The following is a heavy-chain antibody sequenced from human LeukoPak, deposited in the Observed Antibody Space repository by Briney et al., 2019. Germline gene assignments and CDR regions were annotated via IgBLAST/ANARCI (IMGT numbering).Heavy chain of an antibody. CDR1: GSISSYY. CDR3: ARQKCTSTSCLTKYAFDI. D-gene: IGHD2-2*01. J-gene: IGHJ3*02. CDR2: IYTSGST. Sequence: PSETLSLTCTVSGSISSYYWSWIRQPPGKGLEWIGYIYTSGSTNYNPSLKSRVTISVDTSKNQFSLDLSSVTAADTAVYYCARQKCTSTSCLTKYAFDIWGQGTMVTVSS. V-gene: IGHV4-4*09.